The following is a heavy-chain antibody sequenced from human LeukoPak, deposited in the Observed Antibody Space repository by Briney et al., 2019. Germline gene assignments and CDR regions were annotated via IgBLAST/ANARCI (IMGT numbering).Heavy chain of an antibody. CDR1: GASISSYY. CDR2: IYYSGST. J-gene: IGHJ5*02. D-gene: IGHD5-24*01. V-gene: IGHV4-59*01. CDR3: ARGRLDGWFDP. Sequence: SETVSLTCTVSGASISSYYWNWTRQPPGKGLEWIGYIYYSGSTNYNPSLRSRVTISVDTSKIQFSLKVSSVTAADTAVYYCARGRLDGWFDPWGQGTLVSVSS.